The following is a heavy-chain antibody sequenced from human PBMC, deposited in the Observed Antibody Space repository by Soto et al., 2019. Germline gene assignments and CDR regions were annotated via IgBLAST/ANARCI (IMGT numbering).Heavy chain of an antibody. V-gene: IGHV4-59*02. D-gene: IGHD3-16*01. CDR1: GGSVSSYY. CDR2: IYYSEST. CDR3: ARETLDRQGGSGSFDP. Sequence: PSETLSLTCNASGGSVSSYYWSSIRQPPGKGLEWSGYIYYSESTNYNPSLKSRVTISVDTSKNQFSLKLSSVTAADTAVYYCARETLDRQGGSGSFDPWGQGTLVTVSS. J-gene: IGHJ5*02.